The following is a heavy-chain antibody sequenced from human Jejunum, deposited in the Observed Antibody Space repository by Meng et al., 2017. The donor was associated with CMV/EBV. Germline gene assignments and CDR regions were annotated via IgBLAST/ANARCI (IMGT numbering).Heavy chain of an antibody. J-gene: IGHJ4*02. V-gene: IGHV4-39*07. CDR3: ARVCSGGTCPDY. D-gene: IGHD2-15*01. CDR2: VHYSGST. Sequence: SGESIRSSKYYWGWNRQPQGKGLEWIGSVHYSGSTYYNPSLKSRVTMSVDTSKNQISLKLTSVSAADTAVYYCARVCSGGTCPDYWGQGTLVTVSS. CDR1: GESIRSSKYY.